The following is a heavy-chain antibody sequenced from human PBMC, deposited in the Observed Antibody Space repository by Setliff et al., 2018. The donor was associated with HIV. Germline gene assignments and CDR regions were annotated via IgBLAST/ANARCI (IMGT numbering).Heavy chain of an antibody. Sequence: ASVKVSCKSSGYTFSQYGISWVRQAPGQGLEWMGWISTYNGQRNYAQKVQGRVTFTTDTSTSTAYMELRSLRSDDTAVYYCAREGVREPPSNTLYYGMDVGGQGTTVTVSS. CDR1: GYTFSQYG. V-gene: IGHV1-18*01. CDR3: AREGVREPPSNTLYYGMDV. CDR2: ISTYNGQR. D-gene: IGHD3-10*01. J-gene: IGHJ6*02.